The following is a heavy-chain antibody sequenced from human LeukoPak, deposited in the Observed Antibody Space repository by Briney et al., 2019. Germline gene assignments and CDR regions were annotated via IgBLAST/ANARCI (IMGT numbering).Heavy chain of an antibody. CDR1: GFNFNNYN. CDR3: ATASTYAYFHS. J-gene: IGHJ4*02. CDR2: ISGGSSTI. Sequence: GGSLRLSCAASGFNFNNYNMSWVRQAPGKGLEWVSYISGGSSTIYYAVSVKGRFTISRDNAKNSLFLQMNSLRAEDTAIYYCATASTYAYFHSWGQGTQVTVSS. V-gene: IGHV3-48*04. D-gene: IGHD2-2*01.